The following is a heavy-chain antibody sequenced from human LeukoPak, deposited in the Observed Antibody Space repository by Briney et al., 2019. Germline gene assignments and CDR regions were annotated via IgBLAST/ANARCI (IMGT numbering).Heavy chain of an antibody. CDR2: IYYSGST. V-gene: IGHV4-59*01. Sequence: SETLSLTCTVSGGSISSYYWSWIRQPPGKGLEWIGYIYYSGSTNYNPSLKSRVTISVDTSKNQFSLKLSSVTAADTAVYYCARAKYSSSWACDYWGQGTLVTVSS. CDR1: GGSISSYY. J-gene: IGHJ4*02. D-gene: IGHD6-13*01. CDR3: ARAKYSSSWACDY.